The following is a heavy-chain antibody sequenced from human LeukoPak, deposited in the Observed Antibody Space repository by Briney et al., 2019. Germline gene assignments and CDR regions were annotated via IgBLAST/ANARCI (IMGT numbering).Heavy chain of an antibody. CDR2: IVVGSGNT. V-gene: IGHV1-58*01. CDR3: AADLATVVTRYFDL. D-gene: IGHD4-23*01. Sequence: ASVKVSCKASGFTFSSSAVQWVRQARGQRLEWIGWIVVGSGNTNYAQKFQERVTITRDMSTSTAYMELSSLRSEDTAVYYCAADLATVVTRYFDLWGRGTLVTVSS. J-gene: IGHJ2*01. CDR1: GFTFSSSA.